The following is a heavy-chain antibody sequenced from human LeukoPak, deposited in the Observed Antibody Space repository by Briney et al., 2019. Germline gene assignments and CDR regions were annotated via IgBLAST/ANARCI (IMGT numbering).Heavy chain of an antibody. CDR2: ISGSGGST. V-gene: IGHV3-23*01. Sequence: QPGGPLRLSCAASGFTFSSYAMSWVRQAPGKGLEWVSAISGSGGSTYYADSVKGRFTISRDNSKNTLYLQMNSLRAEDTAVYYCARDRGELLYYFDYWGQGTLVTVSS. CDR1: GFTFSSYA. J-gene: IGHJ4*02. D-gene: IGHD1-26*01. CDR3: ARDRGELLYYFDY.